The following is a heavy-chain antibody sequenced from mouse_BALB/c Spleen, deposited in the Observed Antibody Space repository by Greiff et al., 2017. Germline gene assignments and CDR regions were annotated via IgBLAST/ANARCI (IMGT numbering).Heavy chain of an antibody. D-gene: IGHD1-2*01. J-gene: IGHJ3*01. Sequence: VQRVESGPGLVAPSQSLSITCTVSGFSLSRYSVHWVRQPPGKGLEWLGMIWGGGSTDYNSALKSRLSISKDNSKSQVFLKMNSLQTDDTAMYYCARIEFITTATAYWGQGTLVTVSA. CDR1: GFSLSRYS. CDR2: IWGGGST. CDR3: ARIEFITTATAY. V-gene: IGHV2-6-4*01.